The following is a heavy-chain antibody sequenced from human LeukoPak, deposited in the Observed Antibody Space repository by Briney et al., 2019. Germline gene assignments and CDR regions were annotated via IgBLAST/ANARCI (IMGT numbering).Heavy chain of an antibody. V-gene: IGHV3-30*18. CDR1: GFTFSSYG. CDR3: AKDLAYSSGCGFDY. Sequence: GRSLRPSCAASGFTFSSYGMHWVRQAPGKGLEWVAVISYDGSNKYYADSVKGRFTISRDNSKNTLYLQMNSLRAEDTAVYYCAKDLAYSSGCGFDYWGQGTLVTVSS. CDR2: ISYDGSNK. J-gene: IGHJ4*02. D-gene: IGHD6-19*01.